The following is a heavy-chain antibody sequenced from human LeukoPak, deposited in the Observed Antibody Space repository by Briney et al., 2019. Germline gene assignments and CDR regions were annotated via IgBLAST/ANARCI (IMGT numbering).Heavy chain of an antibody. CDR3: ARNVGAFDY. J-gene: IGHJ4*02. Sequence: KPSETLSLTCAVYGGSFSGYYWSWIRQPPGKGLEWIGEINHSGSTNYNPSLKSRVTISVDTSKNRFSLKLSSVTAADTAVYYCARNVGAFDYWGQGTLVTVSS. V-gene: IGHV4-34*01. D-gene: IGHD1-26*01. CDR1: GGSFSGYY. CDR2: INHSGST.